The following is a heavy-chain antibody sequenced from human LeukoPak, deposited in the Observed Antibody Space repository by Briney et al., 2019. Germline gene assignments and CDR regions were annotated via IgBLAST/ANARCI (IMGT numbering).Heavy chain of an antibody. D-gene: IGHD3-22*01. CDR1: GFTFSSYG. V-gene: IGHV3-30*02. CDR3: AKSEGDSSGYPLYYFDY. CDR2: IRYDGSNK. J-gene: IGHJ4*02. Sequence: GGSLRLSCAASGFTFSSYGMHWVRQAPGKGLEWVAFIRYDGSNKYYADSVKGRFTISRDNSKNTLYLQMNSLRAEDTAVYYCAKSEGDSSGYPLYYFDYWGQGTLVTVSS.